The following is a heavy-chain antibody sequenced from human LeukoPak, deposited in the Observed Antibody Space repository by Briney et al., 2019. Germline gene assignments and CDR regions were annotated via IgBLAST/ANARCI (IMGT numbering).Heavy chain of an antibody. D-gene: IGHD2-2*01. CDR2: IRYDGSNK. V-gene: IGHV3-30*02. CDR1: GFTFSSYG. CDR3: AKAVVVPAATTYYFDY. Sequence: GGSLRLSCAASGFTFSSYGMHWVRQAPGKGLEWVAFIRYDGSNKYYADSVKGRFTISRDNSKNTLYLQMNSLRAEDTAVYYCAKAVVVPAATTYYFDYWGQGTLVTVSS. J-gene: IGHJ4*02.